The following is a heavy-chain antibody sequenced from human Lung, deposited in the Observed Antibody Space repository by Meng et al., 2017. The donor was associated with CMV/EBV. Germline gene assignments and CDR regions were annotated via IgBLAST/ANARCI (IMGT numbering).Heavy chain of an antibody. CDR2: VSYDGTKT. CDR3: ARARFDGGMDV. V-gene: IGHV3-30*04. D-gene: IGHD5-24*01. CDR1: GFTFSSFA. J-gene: IGHJ6*02. Sequence: SWAASGFTFSSFAIHWVRQAPGKGLDWVAVVSYDGTKTYYSDSVKGRFTLSRDNSKNTMYMEMSSLGYEDTAMYYCARARFDGGMDVWGQGTTVTVSS.